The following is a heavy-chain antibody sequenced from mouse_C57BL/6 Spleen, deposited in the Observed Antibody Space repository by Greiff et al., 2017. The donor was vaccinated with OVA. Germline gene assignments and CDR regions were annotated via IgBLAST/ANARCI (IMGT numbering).Heavy chain of an antibody. D-gene: IGHD1-1*01. CDR2: IYPGSGST. V-gene: IGHV1-55*01. CDR1: GYTFTSYW. CDR3: ARPHYYGSSPFAY. J-gene: IGHJ3*01. Sequence: QVQLQQPGAELVKPGASVKMSCKASGYTFTSYWITWVKQRPGQGLEWIGDIYPGSGSTNYNEKFKSKATLTVDTSSSTAYMQLSSLTSEDSAVYYCARPHYYGSSPFAYWGQGTLVTVSA.